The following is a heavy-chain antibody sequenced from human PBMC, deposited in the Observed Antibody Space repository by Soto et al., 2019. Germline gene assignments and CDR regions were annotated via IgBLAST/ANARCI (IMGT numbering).Heavy chain of an antibody. V-gene: IGHV3-23*01. J-gene: IGHJ3*02. Sequence: EVQVLESGGGLVQPGGSLRLSCEGSGFTVSSHAMTWIRQAQGKGPEWVSTVTADGGTYYADSVKGRFAMSRDTSENTLYLQMNSLGAEDTAAYYCAPHVSCSGGSCQYDAFAIRGQGTMVTFSS. CDR1: GFTVSSHA. CDR2: VTADGGT. CDR3: APHVSCSGGSCQYDAFAI. D-gene: IGHD2-15*01.